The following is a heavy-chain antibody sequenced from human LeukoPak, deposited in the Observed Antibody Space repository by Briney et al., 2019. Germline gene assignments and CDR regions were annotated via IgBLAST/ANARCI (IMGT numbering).Heavy chain of an antibody. V-gene: IGHV1-69*04. CDR3: ARGLVGGENRDY. J-gene: IGHJ4*02. CDR1: GCTFSSYA. Sequence: SVKVSCKASGCTFSSYAISWVRQAPGQGLEWMGRIIPILGIANYAQKFQGRVTITADKSTSTAYMELSSLRSEDTAVYSCARGLVGGENRDYWGQGTLVTVSS. D-gene: IGHD1-26*01. CDR2: IIPILGIA.